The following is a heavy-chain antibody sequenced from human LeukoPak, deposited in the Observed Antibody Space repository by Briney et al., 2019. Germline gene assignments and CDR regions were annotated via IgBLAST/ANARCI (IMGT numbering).Heavy chain of an antibody. CDR2: ISSSSSYI. Sequence: GGSLRLSCAASGFTFSSYSMNWVRQAPGKGLEWVSSISSSSSYIYYADSVKGRFTISRDNAKNSLYLQMNSLRDEDTAVYYCARDQGSGLYNWFDPWGQGTLVTVSS. J-gene: IGHJ5*02. D-gene: IGHD3-10*01. V-gene: IGHV3-21*01. CDR3: ARDQGSGLYNWFDP. CDR1: GFTFSSYS.